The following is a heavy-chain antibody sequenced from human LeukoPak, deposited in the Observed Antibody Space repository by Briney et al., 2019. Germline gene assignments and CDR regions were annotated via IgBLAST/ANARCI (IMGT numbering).Heavy chain of an antibody. CDR2: IYNSGGT. CDR1: GGSISSYY. D-gene: IGHD4-23*01. J-gene: IGHJ5*02. V-gene: IGHV4-59*01. Sequence: PSGTLSLTCTVSGGSISSYYWSWIRQPPGKGLEWIGNIYNSGGTNYNPSLKSRVTTSVDTSKNQFSLKLTSVTAADTAVYYCARYRGNSNGGFDPWGQGTLVTVSS. CDR3: ARYRGNSNGGFDP.